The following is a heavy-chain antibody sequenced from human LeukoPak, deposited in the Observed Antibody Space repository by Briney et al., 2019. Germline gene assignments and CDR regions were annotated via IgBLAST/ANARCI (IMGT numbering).Heavy chain of an antibody. J-gene: IGHJ6*04. CDR1: GFTFSNYG. D-gene: IGHD4-17*01. CDR3: AKVSVTTLMDV. V-gene: IGHV3-30*02. CDR2: VRYDESTK. Sequence: GGSLRLSCAASGFTFSNYGMHWVRQAPGKGLEWVAFVRYDESTKFYADSVKGRFTISRDNSKNTLYLQMNRLRADDTAVYYCAKVSVTTLMDVWGKGTTVTVSS.